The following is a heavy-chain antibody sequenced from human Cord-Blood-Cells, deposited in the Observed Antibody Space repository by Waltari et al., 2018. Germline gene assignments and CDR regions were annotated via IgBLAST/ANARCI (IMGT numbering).Heavy chain of an antibody. V-gene: IGHV4-34*01. Sequence: HVQLQQWGAGLLKPSETLSLTCAAYGGSFSGYSWSGFRQPPGKGLEWIGEINHSGSTKYNPSLKSRFTISVDTSKNQFSLKLSSVTAADTAVYYCAREEERGYWYFDLWGRCTLVTVSS. CDR2: INHSGST. D-gene: IGHD1-26*01. J-gene: IGHJ2*01. CDR3: AREEERGYWYFDL. CDR1: GGSFSGYS.